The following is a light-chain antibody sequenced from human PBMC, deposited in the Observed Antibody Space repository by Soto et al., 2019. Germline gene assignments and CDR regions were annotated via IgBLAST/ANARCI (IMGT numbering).Light chain of an antibody. CDR2: EVS. CDR3: SSYTSSSTYV. Sequence: QSVLTQPASVSGSPGQSITISCTGTSSDVGRYNYVSWYQQHPGKAPKLMIYEVSNRPSGVSNRFSGSKSGNTASLTISGLQAEDEADYYCSSYTSSSTYVSGTGTKLTVL. V-gene: IGLV2-14*01. CDR1: SSDVGRYNY. J-gene: IGLJ1*01.